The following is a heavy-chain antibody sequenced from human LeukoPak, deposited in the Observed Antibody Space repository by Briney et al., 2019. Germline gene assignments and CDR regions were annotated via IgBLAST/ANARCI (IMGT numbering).Heavy chain of an antibody. CDR2: INAGNGNT. CDR3: ARGGVGCSSTSCYQWFDP. CDR1: GYTFTSYA. V-gene: IGHV1-3*01. Sequence: ASVKVSCKASGYTFTSYAMHWVRQAPGQRLEWMGWINAGNGNTKYSQKFQGRVTMTRNTSISTAYMELSSLRSEDTAVYYCARGGVGCSSTSCYQWFDPWGQGTLVTVSS. J-gene: IGHJ5*02. D-gene: IGHD2-2*01.